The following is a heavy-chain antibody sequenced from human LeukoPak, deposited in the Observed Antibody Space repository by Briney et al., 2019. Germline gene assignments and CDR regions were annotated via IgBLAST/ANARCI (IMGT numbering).Heavy chain of an antibody. J-gene: IGHJ4*02. D-gene: IGHD2-2*01. CDR1: GVTVSDYS. CDR3: AKDSCSSTSCRGYFDY. CDR2: ISGSGGST. Sequence: HPGGSLRLSCAASGVTVSDYSISWIRQSPGKGLEWVSAISGSGGSTYYADSVKGRFTISRDNSKNTLYLQMNSLRAEDTAVYYCAKDSCSSTSCRGYFDYWGQGTLVTVSS. V-gene: IGHV3-23*01.